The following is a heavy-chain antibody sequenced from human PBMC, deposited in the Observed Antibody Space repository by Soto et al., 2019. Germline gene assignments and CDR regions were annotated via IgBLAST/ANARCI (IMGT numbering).Heavy chain of an antibody. D-gene: IGHD3-10*01. J-gene: IGHJ6*02. CDR3: ARDHITMVRRVIEYLGMDV. CDR1: GDSISSYY. CDR2: IYYTGST. Sequence: SETLSLTCTVSGDSISSYYWSWIRQPPGKGLEWIGYIYYTGSTHYSPSLKSRVTISVDTSKKQFSLRLKSVTAADTAVYYCARDHITMVRRVIEYLGMDVWGQGITVTVSS. V-gene: IGHV4-59*01.